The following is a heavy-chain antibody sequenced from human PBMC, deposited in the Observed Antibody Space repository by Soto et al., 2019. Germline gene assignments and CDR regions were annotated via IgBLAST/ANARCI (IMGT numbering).Heavy chain of an antibody. Sequence: GASVKVSCKASGYTFTKYGIAWVRQAPGQGLEWMGWISPYNGNTVYAQKVEGRVTMTTDTSTTTAYMELKSLRSDDTALYYCARTAGMFRVCTSPKVLHKYFVSCGQGILVTVST. D-gene: IGHD2-8*01. CDR1: GYTFTKYG. J-gene: IGHJ5*01. CDR3: ARTAGMFRVCTSPKVLHKYFVS. V-gene: IGHV1-18*01. CDR2: ISPYNGNT.